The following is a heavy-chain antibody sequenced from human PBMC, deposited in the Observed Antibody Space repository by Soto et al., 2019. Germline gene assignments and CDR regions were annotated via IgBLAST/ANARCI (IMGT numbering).Heavy chain of an antibody. CDR3: AREDCGGGSCYSGPEGVSWFDP. J-gene: IGHJ5*02. Sequence: SETLSLTCTVSGGSISSYYWSWIRQPPGKGLEWIGYIYYSGSTNYNPSLKSRVTISVDTSKNQFSLKLSSVTAADTAVYYCAREDCGGGSCYSGPEGVSWFDPWGQGTLVTVSS. V-gene: IGHV4-59*01. CDR2: IYYSGST. CDR1: GGSISSYY. D-gene: IGHD2-15*01.